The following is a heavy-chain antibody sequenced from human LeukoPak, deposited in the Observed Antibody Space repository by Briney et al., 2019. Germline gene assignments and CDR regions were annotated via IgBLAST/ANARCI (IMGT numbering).Heavy chain of an antibody. CDR3: ATILGPDYYYGMDV. Sequence: SETLSLTCTVSGGSISSGDYYWSWLRQPPGKGLEWIGYIYYSGSTYYNPSLKSRVTISVDTSKNQFSLKLSSVTAADTAVYYCATILGPDYYYGMDVWGQGTTVTVSS. CDR1: GGSISSGDYY. V-gene: IGHV4-30-4*01. D-gene: IGHD2/OR15-2a*01. J-gene: IGHJ6*02. CDR2: IYYSGST.